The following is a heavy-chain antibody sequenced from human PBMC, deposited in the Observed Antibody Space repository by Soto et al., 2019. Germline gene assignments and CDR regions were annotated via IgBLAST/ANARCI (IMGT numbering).Heavy chain of an antibody. CDR2: ISAYNGNT. D-gene: IGHD4-17*01. CDR1: GYTFTSYG. V-gene: IGHV1-18*01. Sequence: ASVKVSCKASGYTFTSYGISWVRQAPGQGLEWMGWISAYNGNTNYAQKLQGRVTMTTDTSTSTAYMELRSLRSDDTAVYYCARDKLNNDYGDHLFFEYWGQGTLVTVSS. J-gene: IGHJ4*02. CDR3: ARDKLNNDYGDHLFFEY.